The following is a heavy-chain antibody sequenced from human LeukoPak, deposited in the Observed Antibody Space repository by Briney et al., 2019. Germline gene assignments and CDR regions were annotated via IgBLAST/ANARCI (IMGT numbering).Heavy chain of an antibody. V-gene: IGHV4-39*01. CDR2: MLYRGST. D-gene: IGHD3-16*01. CDR1: GVSISTTSYY. Sequence: SETLSLTCTVSGVSISTTSYYWGWIRQTPGKGLEWIGSMLYRGSTYYSPSLRSRVIISVDASKNQFFLTLSPVTAADTAVYSCARQGGWGGALSFFDSWGQGALITVSS. CDR3: ARQGGWGGALSFFDS. J-gene: IGHJ4*02.